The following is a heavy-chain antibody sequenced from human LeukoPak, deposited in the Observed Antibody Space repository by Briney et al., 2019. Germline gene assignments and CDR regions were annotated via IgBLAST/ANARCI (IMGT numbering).Heavy chain of an antibody. J-gene: IGHJ4*02. CDR1: GYTFSDYG. CDR2: ISAYNTNT. D-gene: IGHD4/OR15-4a*01. V-gene: IGHV1-18*01. CDR3: ARRAGAYSHPYDY. Sequence: ASVKVSCKASGYTFSDYGITWVRQAPGQGLEWMAWISAYNTNTNYAQKLQGRVTMTTDTSTSTAYMELRSLRSDDTAVYYCARRAGAYSHPYDYWGQGTLVTVSS.